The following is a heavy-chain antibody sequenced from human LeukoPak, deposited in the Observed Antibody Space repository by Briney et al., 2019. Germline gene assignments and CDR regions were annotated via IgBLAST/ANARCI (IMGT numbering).Heavy chain of an antibody. V-gene: IGHV4-34*01. CDR1: GGSFSGYY. CDR3: ARGAVAGIFSSDY. CDR2: INHSGST. J-gene: IGHJ4*02. Sequence: SETPSLTCAVYGGSFSGYYWSWIRQPPGKGLEWIGEINHSGSTNYNPSLKSRVTISVDTSKNQFSLKLSSVTAADTAVYFCARGAVAGIFSSDYWGQGTLVTVSS. D-gene: IGHD6-19*01.